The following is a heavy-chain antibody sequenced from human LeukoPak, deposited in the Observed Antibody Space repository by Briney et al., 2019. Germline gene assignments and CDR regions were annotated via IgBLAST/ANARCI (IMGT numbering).Heavy chain of an antibody. V-gene: IGHV4-39*01. CDR1: GGSLSSSSSH. J-gene: IGHJ3*02. Sequence: SETLSLTCTVSGGSLSSSSSHWGWIRHPPGKGLEWIATIYYSRSTSYNPCHKSRVTISVHTSKNQFSLKLSSVTAADTAVYYCARRGGYGYTFDIWGQGTMVIVSS. CDR3: ARRGGYGYTFDI. D-gene: IGHD5-18*01. CDR2: IYYSRST.